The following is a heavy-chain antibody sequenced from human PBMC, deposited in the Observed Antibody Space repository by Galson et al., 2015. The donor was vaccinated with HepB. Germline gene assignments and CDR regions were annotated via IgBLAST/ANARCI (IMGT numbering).Heavy chain of an antibody. CDR3: AREYSATWFSGLGY. D-gene: IGHD5-12*01. Sequence: SLRLSCAASGFTVTSNHMSWVRQAPGKGLEWVSVICSGGSTFYADSVKGRFTISRDNSKNTLYLQMNSLRAEDTAVYYCAREYSATWFSGLGYWGQGTLVTVSS. J-gene: IGHJ4*02. CDR2: ICSGGST. V-gene: IGHV3-53*01. CDR1: GFTVTSNH.